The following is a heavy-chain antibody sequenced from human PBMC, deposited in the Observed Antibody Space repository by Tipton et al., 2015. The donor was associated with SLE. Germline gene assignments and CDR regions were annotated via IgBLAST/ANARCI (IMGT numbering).Heavy chain of an antibody. Sequence: GSLRLSCAASEFSISNYWMSWIRQAPGKGLEWVGRIRDKPKSYSTEYAASVKGRFTISRDDSKSSLYLQMNSLKTEDTAVYYCTRDVRDSAAFFDYWGQGTVVTVSS. V-gene: IGHV3-72*01. CDR2: IRDKPKSYST. D-gene: IGHD6-25*01. CDR1: EFSISNYW. J-gene: IGHJ4*02. CDR3: TRDVRDSAAFFDY.